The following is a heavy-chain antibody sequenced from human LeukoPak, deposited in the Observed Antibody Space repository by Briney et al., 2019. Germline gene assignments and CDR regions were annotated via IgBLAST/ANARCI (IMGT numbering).Heavy chain of an antibody. CDR2: IYTSGST. Sequence: SETLSLTCTVSGCSISSYYWSWIRQPAGKGLEWIGRIYTSGSTNYNPSLKSRVTMSVDTSKNQFSLKLSSVTAADTAVYYCARGPYYYGSGSLNLDYWGQGTLVTVSS. CDR1: GCSISSYY. V-gene: IGHV4-4*07. D-gene: IGHD3-10*01. J-gene: IGHJ4*02. CDR3: ARGPYYYGSGSLNLDY.